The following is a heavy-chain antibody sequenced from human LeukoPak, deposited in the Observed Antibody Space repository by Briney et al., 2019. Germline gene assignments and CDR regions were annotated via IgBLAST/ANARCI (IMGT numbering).Heavy chain of an antibody. D-gene: IGHD5-12*01. CDR3: ARVEDSGYDFFDY. Sequence: GGSLRLSCAASGFTFSSCWMSWVRQAPGKGLEWVANIKQDGSEKYYVDSVKGRFTISRDNAKNSLYLQMNSLRAEDTAVYYCARVEDSGYDFFDYWGQGTLVTVSS. J-gene: IGHJ4*02. CDR1: GFTFSSCW. CDR2: IKQDGSEK. V-gene: IGHV3-7*03.